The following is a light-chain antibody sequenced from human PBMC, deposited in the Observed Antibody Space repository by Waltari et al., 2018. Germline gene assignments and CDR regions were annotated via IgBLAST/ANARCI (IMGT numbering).Light chain of an antibody. J-gene: IGKJ2*01. CDR2: WAS. V-gene: IGKV4-1*01. CDR3: QQYFDNPRT. CDR1: QSILYTSNNKNY. Sequence: EIVMTQSPESLAVSLGETATITCKSSQSILYTSNNKNYFAWYQQKPGQPPGLLISWASSRDSGVPDRFSGSGSGTDFTLTISSLQAEDVAVYYCQQYFDNPRTFGQGTRLEIK.